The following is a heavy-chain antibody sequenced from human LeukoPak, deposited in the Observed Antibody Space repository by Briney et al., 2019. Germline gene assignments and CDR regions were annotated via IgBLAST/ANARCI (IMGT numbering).Heavy chain of an antibody. V-gene: IGHV3-23*01. CDR2: ISGSAGST. D-gene: IGHD1-7*01. CDR3: AKELTGTTGFDY. CDR1: GFTFSSYA. J-gene: IGHJ4*02. Sequence: GGSLRLSCAASGFTFSSYAMSWVRQAPGKGLEWVSDISGSAGSTYYADSVKRRFTISRDNSKNTLYLQMNSLRADDTAVYYCAKELTGTTGFDYWGQGTLVTDSS.